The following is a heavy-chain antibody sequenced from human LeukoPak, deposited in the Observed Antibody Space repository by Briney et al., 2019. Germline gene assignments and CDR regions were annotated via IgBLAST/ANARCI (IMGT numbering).Heavy chain of an antibody. CDR2: LNPDSGGT. D-gene: IGHD2-15*01. Sequence: ASVKVSCKASGYTFSDYFIHWVRLAPGQGLGWMGWLNPDSGGTNSAQKFRGGVTMTRDTSITTAYMELTRLTYNGTAIYYCARGVVLAALDAFDIWGQGTMVTVSS. CDR1: GYTFSDYF. V-gene: IGHV1-2*02. J-gene: IGHJ3*02. CDR3: ARGVVLAALDAFDI.